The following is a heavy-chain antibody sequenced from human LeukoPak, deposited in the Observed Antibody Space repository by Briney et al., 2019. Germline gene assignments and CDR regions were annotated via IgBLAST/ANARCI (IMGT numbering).Heavy chain of an antibody. D-gene: IGHD5-12*01. CDR2: IYHRGST. CDR1: GGSINSYY. Sequence: SETLSLTCTVSGGSINSYYWSWIRQPPGKGLEWIGYIYHRGSTNYNSSLKSRVSISVDTSKNQFYLKLTSVTAADTAVYYCARLDSGYGKYYFDYWGQGALVTVSS. J-gene: IGHJ4*02. V-gene: IGHV4-59*08. CDR3: ARLDSGYGKYYFDY.